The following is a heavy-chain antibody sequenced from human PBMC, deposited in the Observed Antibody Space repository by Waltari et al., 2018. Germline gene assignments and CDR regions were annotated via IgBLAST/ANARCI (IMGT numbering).Heavy chain of an antibody. D-gene: IGHD7-27*01. CDR2: ISSRSSYI. V-gene: IGHV3-21*01. CDR3: ARDPLTGEVYYYYMDV. J-gene: IGHJ6*03. CDR1: GFTFSSYS. Sequence: EVQLVESGGGLVKPGGSLRLSCAASGFTFSSYSMNWVRQAPGKGLEGVSSISSRSSYIYYAGAVKGRFTISRDNAKNSLYLQINSLRAEDTAVYYCARDPLTGEVYYYYMDVWGKGTTVTASS.